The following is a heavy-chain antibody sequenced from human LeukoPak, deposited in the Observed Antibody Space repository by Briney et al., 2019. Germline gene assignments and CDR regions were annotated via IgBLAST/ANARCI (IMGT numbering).Heavy chain of an antibody. D-gene: IGHD7-27*01. Sequence: SETLSLTCTVSGGSITSYYWSWIRQPPGKGLEWIGYIYYSGSTNYNPSLKSRVTISVDTSKNQFSLTLSSVTAADTAVYYCARAPSWGAGYFDYWGQGTLVTVSS. CDR1: GGSITSYY. CDR2: IYYSGST. V-gene: IGHV4-59*01. CDR3: ARAPSWGAGYFDY. J-gene: IGHJ4*02.